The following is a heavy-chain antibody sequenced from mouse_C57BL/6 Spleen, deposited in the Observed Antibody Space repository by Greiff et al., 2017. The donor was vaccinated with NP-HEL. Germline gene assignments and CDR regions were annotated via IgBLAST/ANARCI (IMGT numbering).Heavy chain of an antibody. CDR2: IDPENGDT. CDR1: GFNIKDDY. D-gene: IGHD1-1*01. J-gene: IGHJ2*01. Sequence: EVQRVESGAELVRPGASVKLSCTASGFNIKDDYMHWVKQRPEQGLEWIGWIDPENGDTEYASKFQGKATITADTSSNTAYLQLSSLTSEDTAVYYCTTFITTVDGYWGQGTTLTVSS. CDR3: TTFITTVDGY. V-gene: IGHV14-4*01.